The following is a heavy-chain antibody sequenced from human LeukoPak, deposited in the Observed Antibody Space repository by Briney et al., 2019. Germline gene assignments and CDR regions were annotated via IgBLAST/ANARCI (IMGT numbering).Heavy chain of an antibody. CDR1: GFTFSSHN. D-gene: IGHD5-12*01. CDR2: ISTSSTYI. V-gene: IGHV3-21*01. J-gene: IGHJ4*02. Sequence: GRSLRLSCAASGFTFSSHNMHWVRQAPGQGLEWVSYISTSSTYIYYADSVKGRFTISRDNAKNSLYLQMNSLSAEDTAVYYCATEAFGYSGYHFDYWGQGTLVTVSS. CDR3: ATEAFGYSGYHFDY.